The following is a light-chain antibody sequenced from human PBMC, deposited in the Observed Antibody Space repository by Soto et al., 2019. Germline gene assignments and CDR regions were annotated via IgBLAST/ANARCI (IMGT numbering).Light chain of an antibody. V-gene: IGKV3-15*01. Sequence: EIVMTQSPDTLSVSPGERGTLSCRASQSVSSNLAWYQQKPGQAPRLLIYGASTRATGIPARFSGSGSGTEFTLTISSLQSEDFAVYYCQQYNNWPGTFGQGTKVDIK. CDR2: GAS. J-gene: IGKJ1*01. CDR1: QSVSSN. CDR3: QQYNNWPGT.